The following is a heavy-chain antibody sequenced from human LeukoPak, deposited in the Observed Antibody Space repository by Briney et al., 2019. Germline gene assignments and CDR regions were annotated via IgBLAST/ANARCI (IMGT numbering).Heavy chain of an antibody. V-gene: IGHV1-18*01. CDR2: ISAYNGNT. CDR1: GYTFTSYG. J-gene: IGHJ4*02. Sequence: ASVKVSCKASGYTFTSYGISWVRQAPGQGLEWMGWISAYNGNTNYAQKLQGRVTMTTDTSTSTAYMELRSLRSDDTAVYYCARGPTGERWLQHYYFDYWGQGTLVTVSS. D-gene: IGHD5-24*01. CDR3: ARGPTGERWLQHYYFDY.